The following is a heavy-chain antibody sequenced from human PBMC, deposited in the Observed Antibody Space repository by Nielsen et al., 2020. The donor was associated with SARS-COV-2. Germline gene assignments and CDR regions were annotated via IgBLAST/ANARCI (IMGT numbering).Heavy chain of an antibody. CDR1: RYSFASYS. J-gene: IGHJ5*02. CDR2: INAGNGNT. V-gene: IGHV1-3*01. D-gene: IGHD3-3*01. Sequence: ASVKVSCKASRYSFASYSMHWVRQAPGQRLEWMGWINAGNGNTRYSQKFQGRVTMTSDTSTSTVYMELSSLRSEDTAVYFCARDSARGFWSGHSNSLDPWGQGTLVTVSS. CDR3: ARDSARGFWSGHSNSLDP.